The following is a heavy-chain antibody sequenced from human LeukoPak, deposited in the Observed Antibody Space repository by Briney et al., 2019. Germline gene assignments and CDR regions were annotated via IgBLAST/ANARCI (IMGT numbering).Heavy chain of an antibody. D-gene: IGHD2-15*01. CDR2: INPSGGST. CDR3: ARDYNIVVVERLHNWSDP. CDR1: GYTFTSYY. Sequence: ASVKVSCKASGYTFTSYYMHWVRQAPGQGLEWMGIINPSGGSTSYAQKFQGRVTMTRDTSTSTVYMELSRLRSDDTAVYYCARDYNIVVVERLHNWSDPWGQGALVTVSS. J-gene: IGHJ5*02. V-gene: IGHV1-46*01.